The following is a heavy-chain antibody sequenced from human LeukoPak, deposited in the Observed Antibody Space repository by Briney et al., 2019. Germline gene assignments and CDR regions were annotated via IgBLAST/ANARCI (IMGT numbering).Heavy chain of an antibody. V-gene: IGHV3-23*01. J-gene: IGHJ4*02. D-gene: IGHD3-22*01. CDR2: ISGSGGNT. Sequence: GGSLRLSCAVSGITLSNYGMSWVRQAPGKWLEWVSGISGSGGNTYYADSVKGRFTISRDNSKNTLYLQMNSLRAEDTAVYFCAKRGVVIRVILVGFHKEAYYFDSWGQGALSPSPQ. CDR3: AKRGVVIRVILVGFHKEAYYFDS. CDR1: GITLSNYG.